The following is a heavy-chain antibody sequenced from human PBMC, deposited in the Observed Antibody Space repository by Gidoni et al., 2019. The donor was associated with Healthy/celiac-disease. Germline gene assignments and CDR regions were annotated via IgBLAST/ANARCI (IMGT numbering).Heavy chain of an antibody. D-gene: IGHD6-13*01. Sequence: EVQLVQPGSESKKPGQYLQTSCMGSGSSFNSYGLGRVRQRPGIGRGRQMPGRGREVMEIIYPSDSDTSYSPSFQDQVTSSADKANSTACLQWISLKAADTAMYYCARRPSSYSSHANCFDPWGQGTLVTVSS. V-gene: IGHV5-51*01. CDR1: GSSFNSYG. CDR2: IYPSDSDT. J-gene: IGHJ5*02. CDR3: ARRPSSYSSHANCFDP.